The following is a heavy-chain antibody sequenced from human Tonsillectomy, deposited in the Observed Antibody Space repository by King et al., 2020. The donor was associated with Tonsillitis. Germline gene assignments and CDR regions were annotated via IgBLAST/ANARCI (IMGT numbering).Heavy chain of an antibody. CDR1: GFTFSSYS. Sequence: VQLVESGGGLVKPGGSLRLSCAASGFTFSSYSMNWVRQAPGKGLEWVSSISSISSYIYYADSVKGRFTISRDNAKNSLYLQMNSLRAEDTAVYYCARDKVSEYFDLWGRGTLVTVSS. J-gene: IGHJ2*01. V-gene: IGHV3-21*01. CDR2: ISSISSYI. CDR3: ARDKVSEYFDL.